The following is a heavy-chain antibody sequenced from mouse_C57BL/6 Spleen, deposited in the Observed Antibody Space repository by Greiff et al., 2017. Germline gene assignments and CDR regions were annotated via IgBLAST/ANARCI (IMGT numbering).Heavy chain of an antibody. J-gene: IGHJ4*01. D-gene: IGHD1-1*02. CDR1: GYTFTSYW. V-gene: IGHV1-69*01. Sequence: QVQLKQPGAELVMPGASVKLSCKASGYTFTSYWMHWVKQRPGQGLEWIGEIDPSDSYTNYNQKFKGKSTLTVDKSSSTAYMQLSSLTSEDSAVYYCARRGGIWSYAMDYWGQGTSVTVSS. CDR3: ARRGGIWSYAMDY. CDR2: IDPSDSYT.